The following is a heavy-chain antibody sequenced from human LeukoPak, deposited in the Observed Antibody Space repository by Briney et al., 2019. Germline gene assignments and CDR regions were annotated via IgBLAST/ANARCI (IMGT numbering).Heavy chain of an antibody. CDR1: GGTLSSYA. V-gene: IGHV1-69*04. J-gene: IGHJ4*02. CDR3: ARDHIAVAGLNY. Sequence: GASVKVSCKASGGTLSSYAISWVRQAPGQGLEWMGRIIPILGIVSYAQKFQGRVTMTRDTSTSTVYMELSSLRSEDTAVYYCARDHIAVAGLNYWGQGTLVTVSS. CDR2: IIPILGIV. D-gene: IGHD6-19*01.